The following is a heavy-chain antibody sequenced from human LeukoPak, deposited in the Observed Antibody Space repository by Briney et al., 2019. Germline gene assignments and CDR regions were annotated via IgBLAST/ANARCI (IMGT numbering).Heavy chain of an antibody. CDR2: IYYNGNA. J-gene: IGHJ4*02. D-gene: IGHD3-10*01. CDR3: AAYPPGVYRPVDY. V-gene: IGHV4-39*01. Sequence: PSETLSLICSVSGGSINTLSYYWGWVRRPPGKGLEWIGRIYYNGNADYNPSLKSRVTLIVDTSKNQSSLKVTSLTSADTAVYYCAAYPPGVYRPVDYWGQGTLVTVSS. CDR1: GGSINTLSYY.